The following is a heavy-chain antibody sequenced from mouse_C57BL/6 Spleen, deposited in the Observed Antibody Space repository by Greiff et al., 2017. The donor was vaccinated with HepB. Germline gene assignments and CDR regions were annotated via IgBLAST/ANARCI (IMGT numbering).Heavy chain of an antibody. CDR3: ARDYSNHAMDY. CDR2: IDPSDSYT. Sequence: QVQLKQPGAELVKPGASVKLSCKASGYTFTSYWMQWVNQRPGQGLEWIGEIDPSDSYTNYNQKFKGKATLTVDTSSSTAYMQLSSLTSEDSAVYYCARDYSNHAMDYWGQGTSVTVSS. D-gene: IGHD2-5*01. J-gene: IGHJ4*01. V-gene: IGHV1-50*01. CDR1: GYTFTSYW.